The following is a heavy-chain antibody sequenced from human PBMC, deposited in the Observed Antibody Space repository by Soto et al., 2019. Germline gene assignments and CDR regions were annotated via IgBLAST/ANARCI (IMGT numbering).Heavy chain of an antibody. CDR1: GGTFSSYA. D-gene: IGHD3-16*02. V-gene: IGHV1-69*12. CDR3: ARSPKDDYVWGSYRSRYFDY. J-gene: IGHJ4*02. CDR2: IIPIFGTA. Sequence: QVQLVQSGAEVKKPGSSVKVSCKASGGTFSSYAISWVRQAPGQGLEWMGGIIPIFGTANYAQKFQGRVTITADEATSTAYMELSSLRSEDTAVDYCARSPKDDYVWGSYRSRYFDYWGQGTLVTVSS.